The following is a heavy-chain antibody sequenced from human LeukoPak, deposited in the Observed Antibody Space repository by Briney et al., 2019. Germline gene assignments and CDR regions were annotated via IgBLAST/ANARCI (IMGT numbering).Heavy chain of an antibody. J-gene: IGHJ4*02. V-gene: IGHV1-18*01. CDR2: ISAYNGNT. Sequence: ASVKVSCKASGYTFSSYGISWVRQAPGQGLEWMGWISAYNGNTNYRQKLQGRVTMTTDTFTGTACMDLRSLRSDDTAIYYCARDSPDGSGTYYNDSPDYWGQGTLVTVSS. D-gene: IGHD3-10*01. CDR1: GYTFSSYG. CDR3: ARDSPDGSGTYYNDSPDY.